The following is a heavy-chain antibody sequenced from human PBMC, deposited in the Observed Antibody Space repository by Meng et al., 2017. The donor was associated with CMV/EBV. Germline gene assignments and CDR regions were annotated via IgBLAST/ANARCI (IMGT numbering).Heavy chain of an antibody. CDR3: LLVFGRGVIDY. V-gene: IGHV3-66*01. D-gene: IGHD3-3*02. J-gene: IGHJ4*02. Sequence: EVPLVESGGVLVQPGGSLRVSCAASGFTVSSNYMSWVRQAPGKGLEWVSVIYSGGSTYYADSVKGRFTISRDNSKNTLYLQMNSLRAEDTAVYYCLLVFGRGVIDYWGQGTLVTVSS. CDR1: GFTVSSNY. CDR2: IYSGGST.